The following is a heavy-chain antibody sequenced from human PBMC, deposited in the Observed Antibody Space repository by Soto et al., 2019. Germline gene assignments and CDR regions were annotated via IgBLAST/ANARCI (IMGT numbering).Heavy chain of an antibody. J-gene: IGHJ5*02. D-gene: IGHD6-13*01. V-gene: IGHV4-39*02. CDR2: IYYSGDI. CDR1: GGSITSSSYY. CDR3: ARERPDGSRLDP. Sequence: SETLSLTWTVAGGSITSSSYYWGWIRQPPGKGLEWIGSIYYSGDIMYNPSLQSRLTLFVDTSKNQFSLKLSSVTAADTAVYYCARERPDGSRLDPWGQGTLVTVPS.